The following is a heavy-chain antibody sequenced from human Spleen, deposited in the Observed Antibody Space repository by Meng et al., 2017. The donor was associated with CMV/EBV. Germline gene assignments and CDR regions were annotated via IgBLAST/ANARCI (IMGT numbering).Heavy chain of an antibody. J-gene: IGHJ4*02. V-gene: IGHV3-21*06. CDR2: ISSSSSYT. CDR3: ARDLSGSGPLGY. Sequence: SCAASGFIFSSYSMNWVRQAPGKGLEWVSSISSSSSYTHYADSLKGRFTISRDNAKNSLFLQMNSLRAEDTAIYYCARDLSGSGPLGYWGQGALVTVSS. CDR1: GFIFSSYS. D-gene: IGHD3-10*01.